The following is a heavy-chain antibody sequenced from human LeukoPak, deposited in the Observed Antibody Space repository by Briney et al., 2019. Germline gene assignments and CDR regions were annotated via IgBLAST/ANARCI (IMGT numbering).Heavy chain of an antibody. J-gene: IGHJ4*02. D-gene: IGHD4-17*01. CDR3: ARGPLPYGDFDY. Sequence: SETLSLTCAVYGGSFSGCYWSWIRQPPGKGLEWIGEINHSGSTNYNPSLKSRVAISVDTSKNQFSLKLSSVTAADTAVYYCARGPLPYGDFDYWGQGTLVTVSS. CDR2: INHSGST. CDR1: GGSFSGCY. V-gene: IGHV4-34*01.